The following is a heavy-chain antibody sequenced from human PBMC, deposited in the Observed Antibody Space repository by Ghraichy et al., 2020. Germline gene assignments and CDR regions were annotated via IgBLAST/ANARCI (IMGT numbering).Heavy chain of an antibody. J-gene: IGHJ6*02. CDR1: GYTFTGYY. D-gene: IGHD4-17*01. Sequence: ASVKVSCKASGYTFTGYYMHWVRQAPGQGLEWMGWINPNSGGTNYAQKFQGRVTMTRDTSISTAYMELSRLRSDDTAVYYCARDGLNDYGDYVPLKESVRRYYYYGMDVWGQGTTVTVSS. V-gene: IGHV1-2*02. CDR2: INPNSGGT. CDR3: ARDGLNDYGDYVPLKESVRRYYYYGMDV.